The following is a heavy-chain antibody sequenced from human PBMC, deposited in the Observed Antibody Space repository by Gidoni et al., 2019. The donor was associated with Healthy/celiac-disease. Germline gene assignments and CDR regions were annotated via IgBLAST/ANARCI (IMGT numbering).Heavy chain of an antibody. V-gene: IGHV6-1*01. CDR2: TYYRSKWYN. D-gene: IGHD6-13*01. CDR1: GDSVSSNSAA. CDR3: ARDAQRTSSSLLAGQRAVAAYFDY. J-gene: IGHJ4*02. Sequence: QVQLQQSGPGLVKPSQTLSLTCAISGDSVSSNSAAWNWIRQSPSRGLEWLGRTYYRSKWYNDYAVSVKSRITINPDTSKNQFSLQLNSVTPEDTAVYYCARDAQRTSSSLLAGQRAVAAYFDYWGQGTLVTVSS.